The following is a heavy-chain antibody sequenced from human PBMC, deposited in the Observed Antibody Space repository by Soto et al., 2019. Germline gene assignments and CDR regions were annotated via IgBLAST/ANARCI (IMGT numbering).Heavy chain of an antibody. D-gene: IGHD5-12*01. V-gene: IGHV3-66*01. CDR1: GFSVSNNY. Sequence: QLVESGGGLVQPGGSLRLSCAASGFSVSNNYMKWVRQAPGKGLEWVSLIYSGGSTYYADSVKGRFTISRDNSKNTLFLQMNRLRVEDTAVYYCARDWGYRWGQGTMVTVSS. CDR3: ARDWGYR. J-gene: IGHJ3*01. CDR2: IYSGGST.